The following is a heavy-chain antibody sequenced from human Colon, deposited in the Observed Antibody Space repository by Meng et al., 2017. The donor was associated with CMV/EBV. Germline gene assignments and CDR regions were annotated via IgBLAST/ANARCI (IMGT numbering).Heavy chain of an antibody. CDR3: ARDLRVWFGEFKN. D-gene: IGHD3-10*01. V-gene: IGHV1-2*02. Sequence: QVQRGQSGGEVKKPGASLKVSGKASGYTFTGYYMHWVRQAPGQGLEWMGWINPNSGGTNYALKFQGRVTMTRDTSISTAYMELSRLRSDDTAVYYCARDLRVWFGEFKNWGQGTLVTVSS. CDR1: GYTFTGYY. CDR2: INPNSGGT. J-gene: IGHJ4*02.